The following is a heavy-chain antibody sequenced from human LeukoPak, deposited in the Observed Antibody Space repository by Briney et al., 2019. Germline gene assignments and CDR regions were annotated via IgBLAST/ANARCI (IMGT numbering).Heavy chain of an antibody. D-gene: IGHD3-3*01. CDR2: ISSSSSTI. Sequence: GGSLRLSCAASGFTFSSYSMNWVRQAPGKGLEWVSDISSSSSTIYYADSVKGRFTISRDNAKNSLYLQMNSLRAEDTAVYYCARDLGAISLPAIADYWGQGTLVTVSS. J-gene: IGHJ4*02. CDR3: ARDLGAISLPAIADY. V-gene: IGHV3-48*04. CDR1: GFTFSSYS.